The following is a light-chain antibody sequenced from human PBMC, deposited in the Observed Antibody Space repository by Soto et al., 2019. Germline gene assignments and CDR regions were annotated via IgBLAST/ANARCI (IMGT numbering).Light chain of an antibody. Sequence: IWMTQSPSSFSASTGARVTITCRASQTISSWLAWYQQKPGKAPKLLIYKASTLKSGVPSRFSGSGSGTEFTLTISSLQPDDFATYYCQHYNSYSEAFGQGTNVDI. J-gene: IGKJ1*01. CDR1: QTISSW. V-gene: IGKV1-5*03. CDR3: QHYNSYSEA. CDR2: KAS.